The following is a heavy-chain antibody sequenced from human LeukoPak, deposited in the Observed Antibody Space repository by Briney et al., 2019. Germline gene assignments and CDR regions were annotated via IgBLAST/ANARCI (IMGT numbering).Heavy chain of an antibody. V-gene: IGHV1-2*02. D-gene: IGHD6-19*01. CDR3: AREGSGWYGNFDY. J-gene: IGHJ4*02. Sequence: ASLKVSCKASAYTFTGYYMHWVRQAPGQGLEWMGWINPDSGSTNYAQKFQGRVTMTRDTSISTAYMEVSRLRSDDTAVYYCAREGSGWYGNFDYWGQGTLVTVSS. CDR1: AYTFTGYY. CDR2: INPDSGST.